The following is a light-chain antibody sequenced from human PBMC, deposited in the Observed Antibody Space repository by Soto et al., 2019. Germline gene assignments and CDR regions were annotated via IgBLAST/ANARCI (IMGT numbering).Light chain of an antibody. J-gene: IGKJ1*01. CDR2: AES. V-gene: IGKV1-8*01. CDR3: KKYYSYHRT. Sequence: AIQMTHSPSSVSASVLGAVTITFLASQGVGVWLAWYQQKPGKAPKLLIYAESTLQSGVPSRFSGSGSGTDFTITIRCMQYEDFATYYCKKYYSYHRTCGNGNKV. CDR1: QGVGVW.